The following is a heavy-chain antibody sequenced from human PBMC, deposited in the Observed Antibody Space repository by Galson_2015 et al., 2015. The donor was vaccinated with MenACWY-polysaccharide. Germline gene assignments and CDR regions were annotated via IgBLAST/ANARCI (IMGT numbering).Heavy chain of an antibody. D-gene: IGHD2-15*01. CDR2: IIPGLDKP. Sequence: SVKVSCKASGGSLSSYSIGWVRQAPGQGLEWMGRIIPGLDKPNYAQKFQGRATITADKSTGTAYMELSSLRPEDTAVYYCAKVYCSDGRCYFGDWGQGTLVIVSS. CDR1: GGSLSSYS. V-gene: IGHV1-69*02. J-gene: IGHJ1*01. CDR3: AKVYCSDGRCYFGD.